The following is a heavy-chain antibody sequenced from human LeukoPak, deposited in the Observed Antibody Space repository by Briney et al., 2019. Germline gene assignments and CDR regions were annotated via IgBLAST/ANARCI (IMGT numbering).Heavy chain of an antibody. D-gene: IGHD3-9*01. CDR3: VRESNDFLTGYYDY. J-gene: IGHJ4*02. CDR1: GFTFSTYD. V-gene: IGHV3-13*01. Sequence: GGSLRLSCAASGFTFSTYDFHWVRQATGKGLEWDSAIGTVGDTHYPGSVKGRFTISRENAKNSVFLQMDSLRAGDTAVYYCVRESNDFLTGYYDYWGQGILVTVSS. CDR2: IGTVGDT.